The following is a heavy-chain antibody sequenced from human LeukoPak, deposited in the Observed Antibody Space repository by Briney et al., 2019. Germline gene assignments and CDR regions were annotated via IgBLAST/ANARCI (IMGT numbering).Heavy chain of an antibody. CDR3: ARVDYYYDSSGYYYPDAFDI. CDR1: GFTFSSYW. V-gene: IGHV3-7*01. Sequence: GGSLRLSCAASGFTFSSYWMSWVRQAPGKGLEWVANIKQDGSEKYYVDSVKGRFTISRDNAKNSLYLQMNSLRAEDTAVYYCARVDYYYDSSGYYYPDAFDIWGQGTMVTVSS. D-gene: IGHD3-22*01. CDR2: IKQDGSEK. J-gene: IGHJ3*02.